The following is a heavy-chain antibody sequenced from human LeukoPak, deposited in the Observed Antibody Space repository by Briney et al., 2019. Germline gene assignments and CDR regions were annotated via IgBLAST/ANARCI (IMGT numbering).Heavy chain of an antibody. D-gene: IGHD6-13*01. J-gene: IGHJ4*02. CDR2: IYYSGST. CDR1: GGSISSSSYY. CDR3: ARVEGIAAADCLFDY. V-gene: IGHV4-39*07. Sequence: SETLSLTCTVSGGSISSSSYYWGWIRQPPGKGLEWIGSIYYSGSTYYNPSLKSRVTISVDTSKNQFSLKLSSVTAADTAVYYCARVEGIAAADCLFDYWGQGTLVTVSS.